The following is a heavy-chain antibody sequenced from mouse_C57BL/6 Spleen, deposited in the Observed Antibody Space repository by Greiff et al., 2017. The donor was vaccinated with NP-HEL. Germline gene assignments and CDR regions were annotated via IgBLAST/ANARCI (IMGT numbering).Heavy chain of an antibody. J-gene: IGHJ4*01. V-gene: IGHV5-16*01. CDR2: INYDGSST. Sequence: EVHLVESEGGLVQPGSSMKLSCTASGFTFSDYYMAWVRQVPEKGLEWVANINYDGSSTYYLDSLKSRFIISRDNAKNILYLQMSSLKSEDTATYYCAREDDGSRNYYAMDYWGQGTSVTVSS. CDR1: GFTFSDYY. D-gene: IGHD2-3*01. CDR3: AREDDGSRNYYAMDY.